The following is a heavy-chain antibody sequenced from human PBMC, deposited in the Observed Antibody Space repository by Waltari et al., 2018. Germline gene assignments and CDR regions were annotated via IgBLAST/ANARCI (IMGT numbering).Heavy chain of an antibody. D-gene: IGHD1-1*01. CDR2: INHSGST. CDR1: GGSFSGYY. J-gene: IGHJ4*02. CDR3: AILTYRPAWKGGY. Sequence: QVQLQQWGAGLLKPSETLSLTCAVYGGSFSGYYWSWIRQPPGKGLEWIGEINHSGSTNYNPSLKSRVTISVDTSKNQFSLKLSSVTAADTAVYYCAILTYRPAWKGGYWGQGTLVTVSS. V-gene: IGHV4-34*01.